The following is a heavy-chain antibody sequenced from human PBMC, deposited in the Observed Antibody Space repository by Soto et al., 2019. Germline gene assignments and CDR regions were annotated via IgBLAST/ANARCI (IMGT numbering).Heavy chain of an antibody. CDR1: GFTFRNQW. D-gene: IGHD3-10*01. CDR2: INGDGTRA. J-gene: IGHJ3*02. V-gene: IGHV3-74*01. Sequence: EVQLEESGGGSVQLGESLRVSCVASGFTFRNQWMHWVRQVPGKGLVWVCRINGDGTRASYADFVKGRFTISRDNAQKLLFLQLNSLRVDYTGVYHCARGGAAGRGDAIDIWGPGTTVAVSS. CDR3: ARGGAAGRGDAIDI.